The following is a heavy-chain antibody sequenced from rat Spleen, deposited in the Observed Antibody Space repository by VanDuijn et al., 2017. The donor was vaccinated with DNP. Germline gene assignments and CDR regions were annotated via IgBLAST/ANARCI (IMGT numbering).Heavy chain of an antibody. Sequence: LVQPGRSLKLSCAASGFTFNNYWMAWIRQVPGKGLEWFASITSSGGRTYYPDSVKGRFTISRDNAKSTLYLQMNSLRSEDMATYYCARPNYYAGSYPHYWGQGVMVTVSS. J-gene: IGHJ2*01. D-gene: IGHD1-12*02. CDR3: ARPNYYAGSYPHY. CDR1: GFTFNNYW. CDR2: ITSSGGRT. V-gene: IGHV5-31*01.